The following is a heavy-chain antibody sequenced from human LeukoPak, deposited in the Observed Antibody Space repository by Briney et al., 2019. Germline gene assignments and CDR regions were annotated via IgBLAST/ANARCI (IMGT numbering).Heavy chain of an antibody. CDR1: GFTFSSYA. CDR2: IKQDGSEK. J-gene: IGHJ3*02. V-gene: IGHV3-7*01. Sequence: GGSLRPSCAASGFTFSSYAMTWVRQAPGKGLEWVANIKQDGSEKNYMDSVKGRFTISTDNAKNSLYLQMNSLRAEDTAVYYCASGTPDAFDIWGQGTMVTVSS. D-gene: IGHD2-15*01. CDR3: ASGTPDAFDI.